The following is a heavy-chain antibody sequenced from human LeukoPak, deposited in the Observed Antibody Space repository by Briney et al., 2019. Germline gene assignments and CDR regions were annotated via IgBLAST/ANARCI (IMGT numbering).Heavy chain of an antibody. V-gene: IGHV4-34*01. CDR1: GGSFSGYY. D-gene: IGHD3-22*01. CDR3: ARGLRGNYYDSSGYYYRVNAFDI. CDR2: INHSGST. J-gene: IGHJ3*02. Sequence: PSETLSLTCAVYGGSFSGYYWSWIRQPPGKGLEWIGEINHSGSTNYNPSLKSRVTISVDTSKNQFSLKLSSVTAADTAVYYCARGLRGNYYDSSGYYYRVNAFDIWGQGTMVTVSS.